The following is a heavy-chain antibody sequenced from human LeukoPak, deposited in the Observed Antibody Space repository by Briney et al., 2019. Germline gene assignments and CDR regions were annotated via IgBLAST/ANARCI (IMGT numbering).Heavy chain of an antibody. CDR3: AKEGVISETFDC. CDR2: VSTGGSTT. V-gene: IGHV3-23*01. J-gene: IGHJ4*02. D-gene: IGHD2-21*01. CDR1: GFKFGHYA. Sequence: PGGSLRLSCVASGFKFGHYAIHWVRQAPGKGLEWVSLVSTGGSTTYYADSVRGRFNVFRDNAKDTVFLQLNSLRAEDTAIYYCAKEGVISETFDCWGQGALVTVYS.